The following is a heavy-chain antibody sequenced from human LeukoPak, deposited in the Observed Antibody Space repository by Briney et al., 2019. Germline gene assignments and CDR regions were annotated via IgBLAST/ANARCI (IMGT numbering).Heavy chain of an antibody. CDR1: GLSVSSNC. J-gene: IGHJ4*02. CDR2: IYSGGNT. V-gene: IGHV3-53*01. Sequence: GGSLRLSCAASGLSVSSNCMSWVRQAPGKGLEWVSFIYSGGNTYYADSVKGRFTISRDNSKNTVHLQMNSLRAEDTAMYYCARRAGDYSHPYDYWGQGTLVTVSS. D-gene: IGHD3-22*01. CDR3: ARRAGDYSHPYDY.